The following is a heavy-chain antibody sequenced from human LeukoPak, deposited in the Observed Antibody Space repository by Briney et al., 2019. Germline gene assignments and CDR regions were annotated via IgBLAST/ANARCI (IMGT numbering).Heavy chain of an antibody. D-gene: IGHD1-14*01. Sequence: SETLSLTCTVSGGSISNYDWSWIRQPAGKGLEWIGRIYTSGSTNYNPSLKSRVTMSEDTSKKQFSLKLSSVTAADTAVYYCASVPEPYYFDYWGQGTLVTVS. CDR3: ASVPEPYYFDY. CDR1: GGSISNYD. J-gene: IGHJ4*02. V-gene: IGHV4-4*07. CDR2: IYTSGST.